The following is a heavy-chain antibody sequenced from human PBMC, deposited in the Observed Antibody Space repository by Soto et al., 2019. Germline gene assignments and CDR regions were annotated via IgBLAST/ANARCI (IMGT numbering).Heavy chain of an antibody. Sequence: PSETLSLTCTVSGGSISSYYWSWIRQPPGKGLEWIGYIYYSGSTNYNPSLKSRVTISVDTSKNQFSLKLSSVTAADTAVYYCERARWFGEFDYWGQGTLVTVSS. CDR3: ERARWFGEFDY. D-gene: IGHD3-10*01. CDR1: GGSISSYY. CDR2: IYYSGST. V-gene: IGHV4-59*01. J-gene: IGHJ4*02.